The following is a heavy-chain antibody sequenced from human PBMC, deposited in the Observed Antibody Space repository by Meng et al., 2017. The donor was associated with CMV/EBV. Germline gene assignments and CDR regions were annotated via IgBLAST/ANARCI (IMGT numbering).Heavy chain of an antibody. CDR2: IYYSGST. Sequence: HVQLQEAGPGLVKPSQTLSLTFTVSGGSISSGDYYWSWIRQPPGKGLEWIGYIYYSGSTYYTPSLKSRVTISVDTSKNQFSLKLSSVTAADTAVYYCARVTSRVAGAFDYWGQGTLVTVSS. J-gene: IGHJ4*02. CDR3: ARVTSRVAGAFDY. CDR1: GGSISSGDYY. V-gene: IGHV4-30-4*08. D-gene: IGHD1-14*01.